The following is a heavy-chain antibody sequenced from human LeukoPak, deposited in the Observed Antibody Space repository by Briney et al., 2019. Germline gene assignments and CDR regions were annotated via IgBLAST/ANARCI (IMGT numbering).Heavy chain of an antibody. CDR3: AKTDPGTGAFDY. CDR1: RFTFNSYA. V-gene: IGHV3-23*01. CDR2: IGGSNGIT. D-gene: IGHD1-1*01. J-gene: IGHJ4*02. Sequence: GGSLRLSCAASRFTFNSYAMSWVRQAPGKGLEWVSVIGGSNGITFYVGSVKGRFTISRDNSKDTLYLQMNSLRAEDTAVYYCAKTDPGTGAFDYWGQGTLVTVSS.